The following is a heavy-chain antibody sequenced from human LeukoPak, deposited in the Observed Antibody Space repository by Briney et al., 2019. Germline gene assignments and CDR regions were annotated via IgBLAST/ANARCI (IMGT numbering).Heavy chain of an antibody. V-gene: IGHV1-58*01. CDR3: ATGDSSGREAFDI. Sequence: SVKVSCKASGFTFTSSAVQWVRQAREQRLEWIGWIVVGSGNTNYSQKFQERVTITRDMSTSTAYMELSSLRSEDTAVYYCATGDSSGREAFDIWGQGTMVTVSS. CDR2: IVVGSGNT. D-gene: IGHD3-22*01. CDR1: GFTFTSSA. J-gene: IGHJ3*02.